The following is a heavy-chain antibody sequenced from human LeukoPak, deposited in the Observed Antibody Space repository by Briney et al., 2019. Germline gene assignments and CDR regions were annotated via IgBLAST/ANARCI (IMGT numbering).Heavy chain of an antibody. CDR1: GSRFTSYW. Sequence: GESLKISCKGSGSRFTSYWIGWVRQMPGKGLEWMGIIYPGDSDTRYSPSFQGQVTISADKSISTAYLQWSSLKASDTAMYYCARHAGYSSSWYEYYYYYGMDVWGQGTTVTVSS. D-gene: IGHD6-13*01. CDR3: ARHAGYSSSWYEYYYYYGMDV. J-gene: IGHJ6*02. CDR2: IYPGDSDT. V-gene: IGHV5-51*01.